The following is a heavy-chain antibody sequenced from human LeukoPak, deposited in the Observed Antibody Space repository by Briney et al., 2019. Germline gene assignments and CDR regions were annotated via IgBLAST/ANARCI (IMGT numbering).Heavy chain of an antibody. Sequence: GGSLRLSCAASGFTFSSYWMHWVRLAPGKGLVWVSRIKSDGSTTTYADSVKGRFTVSRDNANDTLYLQMSSLRAEDTAVYYCARGGVSSAYTWFAPWGQGTLVTVSS. CDR3: ARGGVSSAYTWFAP. D-gene: IGHD3-16*01. CDR2: IKSDGSTT. CDR1: GFTFSSYW. J-gene: IGHJ5*02. V-gene: IGHV3-74*03.